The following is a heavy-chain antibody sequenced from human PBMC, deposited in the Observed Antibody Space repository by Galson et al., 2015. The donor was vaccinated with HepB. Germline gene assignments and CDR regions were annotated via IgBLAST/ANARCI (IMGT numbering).Heavy chain of an antibody. Sequence: SLRLSCAASGLTFSNYWMHWVRQVPGKGPVWVSRINREGSVTNYADSVKGRFTISRDNTKNTLYLQMNSLGVDDTAVYYCVRGGTVGAILHYFDSWGQGTLVTVSS. V-gene: IGHV3-74*01. CDR3: VRGGTVGAILHYFDS. CDR1: GLTFSNYW. CDR2: INREGSVT. J-gene: IGHJ4*02. D-gene: IGHD1-26*01.